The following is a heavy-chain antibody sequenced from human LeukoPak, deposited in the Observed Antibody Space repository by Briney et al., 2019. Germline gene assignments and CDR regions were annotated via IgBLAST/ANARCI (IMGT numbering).Heavy chain of an antibody. CDR2: IYYSGST. J-gene: IGHJ4*02. CDR1: GGSISSYY. CDR3: ARAGYYYDSSGYYYWVNYFDY. D-gene: IGHD3-22*01. V-gene: IGHV4-59*01. Sequence: SETLSLTCTVSGGSISSYYWSWIRQPPGKGLEWIGYIYYSGSTNYNPSLKSRVTISVGTSKNQFSLKLSSVTAADTAVYYCARAGYYYDSSGYYYWVNYFDYWGQGTLVTVSS.